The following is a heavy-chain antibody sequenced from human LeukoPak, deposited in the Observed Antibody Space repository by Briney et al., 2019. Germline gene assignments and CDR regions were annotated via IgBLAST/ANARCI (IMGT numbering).Heavy chain of an antibody. J-gene: IGHJ4*02. CDR3: ARHASSGYSYGYGVRNFDY. CDR2: IYYSGST. D-gene: IGHD5-18*01. Sequence: PSETLSLTCTVSGGSISSRSYYWGWIRQPPGKGLEWIGRIYYSGSTYYNPSLKSRVTISVDTSKNQFSLKLSSVTAADTAVYYCARHASSGYSYGYGVRNFDYWGQGTLVTVSS. V-gene: IGHV4-39*01. CDR1: GGSISSRSYY.